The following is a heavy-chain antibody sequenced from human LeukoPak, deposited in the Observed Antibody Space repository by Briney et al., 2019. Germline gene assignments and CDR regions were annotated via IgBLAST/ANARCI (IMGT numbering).Heavy chain of an antibody. CDR3: AKDPNFYYCMDV. CDR2: ISGSGDST. J-gene: IGHJ6*03. V-gene: IGHV3-23*01. CDR1: GFTFSNYA. Sequence: AGGSLRLSCAASGFTFSNYAMRWVRQAPGKGLEWVSGISGSGDSTYYADSVKGRFTISRDNSKNTLYLQMNSLRAEDTAVYYCAKDPNFYYCMDVWGKGTTVTISS.